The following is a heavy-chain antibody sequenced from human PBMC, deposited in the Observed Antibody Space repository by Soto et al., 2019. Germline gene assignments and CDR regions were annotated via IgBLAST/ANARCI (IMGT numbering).Heavy chain of an antibody. CDR2: ISAYNGDT. J-gene: IGHJ4*02. V-gene: IGHV1-18*01. D-gene: IGHD2-8*01. CDR1: GYAFTSYG. Sequence: QAQLVQSGGEVKKPGASVKVSCRASGYAFTSYGYAWVRQAPGPGLEWMGWISAYNGDTNYAQKFQDRVTLTTYTATTTVHMEQRNLGSDDTAVYYCARSGAYCTSITCLFDSFWGLGTLVTVSS. CDR3: ARSGAYCTSITCLFDSF.